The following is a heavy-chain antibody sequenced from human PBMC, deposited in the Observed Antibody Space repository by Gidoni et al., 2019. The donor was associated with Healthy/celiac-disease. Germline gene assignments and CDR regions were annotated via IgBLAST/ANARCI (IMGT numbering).Heavy chain of an antibody. J-gene: IGHJ4*02. CDR2: ISSNGGST. Sequence: EVQLVESGGGLVQPGGSLRLSCSASGFTFSSYAMHWVRQAPGKGLEYVSAISSNGGSTYYADSVKGRFTISRDNSKNTLYLQMSRLRAEDTAVYYCVKEAYSGSYQVWGQGTLVTVSS. V-gene: IGHV3-64D*06. CDR3: VKEAYSGSYQV. D-gene: IGHD1-26*01. CDR1: GFTFSSYA.